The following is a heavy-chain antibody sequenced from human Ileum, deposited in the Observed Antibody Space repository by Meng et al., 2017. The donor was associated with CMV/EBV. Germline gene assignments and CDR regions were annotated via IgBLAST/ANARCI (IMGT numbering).Heavy chain of an antibody. Sequence: EVQLFESGGCLVQPGGSLRLSCAASGFTFSTYAINWVRQAPGKGLEWVSVISGGGASTFYADSVKGRFTISRDNYKNTVYLQMNSLRSEDTAVYYCAKGEWQLALDSWGQGTLVTVSS. CDR3: AKGEWQLALDS. V-gene: IGHV3-23*01. J-gene: IGHJ4*02. D-gene: IGHD6-13*01. CDR2: ISGGGAST. CDR1: GFTFSTYA.